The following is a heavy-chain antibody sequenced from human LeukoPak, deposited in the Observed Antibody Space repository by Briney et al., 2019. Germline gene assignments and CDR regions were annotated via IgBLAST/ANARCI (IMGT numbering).Heavy chain of an antibody. CDR3: AKVTYDFWSGYYGAFDI. J-gene: IGHJ3*02. D-gene: IGHD3-3*01. V-gene: IGHV3-23*01. Sequence: GGSLRLSCAASGFTFGSYAMSWVRQAPGKGLEWVSAISGSGGSTYYADSVKGRFTISRDNSKNTLYLQMNSLRAEDTAVYYCAKVTYDFWSGYYGAFDIWGQGTMVTVSS. CDR1: GFTFGSYA. CDR2: ISGSGGST.